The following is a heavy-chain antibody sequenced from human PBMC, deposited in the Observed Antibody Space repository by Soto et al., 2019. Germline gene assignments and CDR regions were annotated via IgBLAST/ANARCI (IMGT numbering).Heavy chain of an antibody. CDR2: IIPIFGTA. CDR1: GGTFSSYA. V-gene: IGHV1-69*13. CDR3: ARDEVVCSGGSGYHGGGYYYYGIDG. J-gene: IGHJ6*02. D-gene: IGHD2-15*01. Sequence: ASVKVSCKASGGTFSSYAISWVRQAPGQGLEWMGGIIPIFGTANYAQKFQGRVTITADESTSTAYMELSSLRSEDTAVYYCARDEVVCSGGSGYHGGGYYYYGIDGWGQRTTDTVSS.